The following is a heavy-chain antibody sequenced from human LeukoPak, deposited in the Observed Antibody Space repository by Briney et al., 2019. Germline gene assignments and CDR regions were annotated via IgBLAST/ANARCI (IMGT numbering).Heavy chain of an antibody. CDR1: GFTFSSYA. Sequence: GGSLRLSCAASGFTFSSYAMSWVRQAPGKGLEWVSAISGSGGSTYYADSVKGRFTISRDNSKNTLYLQMNSLRAEDTAIYYCAKGRGMITFGGNPTDYWGQETLVTVSS. CDR2: ISGSGGST. V-gene: IGHV3-23*01. CDR3: AKGRGMITFGGNPTDY. J-gene: IGHJ4*02. D-gene: IGHD3-16*01.